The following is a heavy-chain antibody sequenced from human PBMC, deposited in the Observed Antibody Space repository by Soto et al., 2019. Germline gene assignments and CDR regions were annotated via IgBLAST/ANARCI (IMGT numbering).Heavy chain of an antibody. V-gene: IGHV3-7*03. CDR3: SRENWFQDY. D-gene: IGHD3-10*01. Sequence: GGSLRLSCAASGFTFSTYYMAWVRQAPGKGLEWVASIKNDGSEQYYVDSVKGRFTISRDNAKNSLYLQMNSLRAGDTALYYCSRENWFQDYWGQGTRVTVSS. CDR1: GFTFSTYY. J-gene: IGHJ4*02. CDR2: IKNDGSEQ.